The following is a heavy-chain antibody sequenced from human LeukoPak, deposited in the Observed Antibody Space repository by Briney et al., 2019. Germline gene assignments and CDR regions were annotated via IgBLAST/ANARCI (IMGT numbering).Heavy chain of an antibody. CDR2: LSYDGRNT. CDR3: ARRDSSGWYVFDY. CDR1: GFTFSKND. D-gene: IGHD6-19*01. J-gene: IGHJ4*02. V-gene: IGHV3-30*03. Sequence: GGSLRLSCTASGFTFSKNDMHWVRQAPGKGLEWVAVLSYDGRNTYYAESVKGRFTISRDNTKNTLYLQLNSLRPEDTAMYYCARRDSSGWYVFDYWGQGTLVTVSS.